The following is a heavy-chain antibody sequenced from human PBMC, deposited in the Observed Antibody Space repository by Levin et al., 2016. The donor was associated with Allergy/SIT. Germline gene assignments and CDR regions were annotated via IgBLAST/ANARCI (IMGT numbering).Heavy chain of an antibody. D-gene: IGHD3-16*02. V-gene: IGHV3-30*02. CDR3: AKDQYRYVGSFEV. Sequence: GESLKISCAASGFTFTDCAMHWVRQAPGKGLEWVASISYDGTNKYYGDSVKGRFSISRGMSKNILHLQMNSLRDEDTAVYYCAKDQYRYVGSFEVWGQGTMVTVSS. J-gene: IGHJ3*01. CDR2: ISYDGTNK. CDR1: GFTFTDCA.